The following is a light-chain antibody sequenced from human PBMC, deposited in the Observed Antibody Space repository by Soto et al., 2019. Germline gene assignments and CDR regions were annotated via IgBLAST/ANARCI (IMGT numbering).Light chain of an antibody. Sequence: DIQMTQSPSSLSASVGDRVTITCRASLDIDRYLNWYQQKPGKAPKLLIYAASSLQSGVPSRFSGSGSGTDFTLTISSLQPEDFATFYCQRSYIIAFTFGRGTKLEIK. CDR2: AAS. CDR1: LDIDRY. CDR3: QRSYIIAFT. J-gene: IGKJ2*01. V-gene: IGKV1-39*01.